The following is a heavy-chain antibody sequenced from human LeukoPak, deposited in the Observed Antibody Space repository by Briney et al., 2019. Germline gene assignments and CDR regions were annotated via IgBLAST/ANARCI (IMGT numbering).Heavy chain of an antibody. V-gene: IGHV4-38-2*02. D-gene: IGHD3-22*01. CDR3: AREYYDSSGYYYENAFDI. CDR2: IYHSGSI. Sequence: PSETLSLTCNVSGYSISSGYYWGWIREPPGKGLEWIGSIYHSGSIYYNPSLKSRVTISVDTSKNQFSLKLSSVSAADTAVYYCAREYYDSSGYYYENAFDIWGQGTMVTVSS. CDR1: GYSISSGYY. J-gene: IGHJ3*02.